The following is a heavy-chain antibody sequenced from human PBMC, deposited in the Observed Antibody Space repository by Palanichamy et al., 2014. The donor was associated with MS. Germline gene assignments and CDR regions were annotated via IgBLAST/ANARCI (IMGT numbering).Heavy chain of an antibody. CDR2: ISYDGSNR. CDR1: GFTFNNYG. Sequence: QVQLVESGGGVVQPGTSLRLPCAASGFTFNNYGMHWVRQAPGKGLEWVAVISYDGSNRYYTDSVKGRFTISRANSKSTLFLQMNTLRPDDTAIYYCAKDPAVTTASGYFEYWGQGTLVTVSS. D-gene: IGHD4-17*01. V-gene: IGHV3-30*18. CDR3: AKDPAVTTASGYFEY. J-gene: IGHJ4*02.